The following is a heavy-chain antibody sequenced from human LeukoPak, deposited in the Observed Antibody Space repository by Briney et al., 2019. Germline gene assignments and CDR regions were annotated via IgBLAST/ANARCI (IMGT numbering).Heavy chain of an antibody. CDR1: GYTFTSFG. Sequence: GASVRVSCKASGYTFTSFGISWVRQAPGQGLEWMGWISPYNGNTNYPQKVQGRITVTTDTSTSTAYMELRSLRSDDTAVYYCAMVGYSSSSPGYWGQGTLVTVSS. CDR3: AMVGYSSSSPGY. D-gene: IGHD6-6*01. J-gene: IGHJ4*02. V-gene: IGHV1-18*01. CDR2: ISPYNGNT.